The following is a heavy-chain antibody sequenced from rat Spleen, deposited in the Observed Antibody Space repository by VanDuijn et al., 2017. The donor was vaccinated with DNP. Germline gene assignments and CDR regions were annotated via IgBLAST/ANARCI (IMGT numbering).Heavy chain of an antibody. Sequence: EVQVVESGGDLVQPGRSLKLSCVASGFTFNNYWMTWIRQVPGKGLEWVASITSSGGSTSYPDSVKGRFTISRDNAKNTLYLQMNSLRSEDTATYYCARSGRWAAMDAWGQGTSVTVSS. CDR3: ARSGRWAAMDA. V-gene: IGHV5-31*01. CDR1: GFTFNNYW. D-gene: IGHD4-6*01. CDR2: ITSSGGST. J-gene: IGHJ4*01.